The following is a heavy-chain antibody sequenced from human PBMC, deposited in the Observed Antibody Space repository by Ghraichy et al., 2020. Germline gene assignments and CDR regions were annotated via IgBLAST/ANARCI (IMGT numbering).Heavy chain of an antibody. Sequence: SETLSLTCTVSGDSIISTNWWSWVRQPPGKGLEWIGGIYHSRSTDYNPSLKSRITISVDKSKNQFSLKLTSVTAADTAVYYCARDLVDYYYFGMDVWGPGTTVTVSA. D-gene: IGHD3-10*01. CDR3: ARDLVDYYYFGMDV. CDR1: GDSIISTNW. J-gene: IGHJ6*01. CDR2: IYHSRST. V-gene: IGHV4-4*02.